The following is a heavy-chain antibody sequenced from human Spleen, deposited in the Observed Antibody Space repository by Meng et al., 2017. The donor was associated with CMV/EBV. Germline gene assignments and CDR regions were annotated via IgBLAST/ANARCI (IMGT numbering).Heavy chain of an antibody. CDR2: INDRGST. D-gene: IGHD3-22*01. CDR3: ARDYYDSGGYYYTEGYYHGLDV. Sequence: SETLSLTCAVYGGSFGDYYWNWIRQPPGKGLEWIGEINDRGSTNYNPSLQSRVTISVDTSKNQFSLELSSVTAADTAVYYCARDYYDSGGYYYTEGYYHGLDVWGQGTTVTVSS. J-gene: IGHJ6*02. CDR1: GGSFGDYY. V-gene: IGHV4-34*01.